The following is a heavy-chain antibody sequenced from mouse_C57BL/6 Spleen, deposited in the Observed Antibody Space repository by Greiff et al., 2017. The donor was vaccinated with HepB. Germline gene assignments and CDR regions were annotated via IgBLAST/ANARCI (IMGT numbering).Heavy chain of an antibody. CDR1: GYTFTDYY. CDR2: INPNNGGT. J-gene: IGHJ1*03. Sequence: EVQLQQSGPELVKPGASVKISCKASGYTFTDYYMNWVKQSHGKSLEWIGDINPNNGGTSYNQKFKGKATLTVDKSSSTAYMELRSLTSEDSAVYYCGRWDLGTVNYWYFDVWGTGTTVTVSS. CDR3: GRWDLGTVNYWYFDV. D-gene: IGHD1-1*01. V-gene: IGHV1-26*01.